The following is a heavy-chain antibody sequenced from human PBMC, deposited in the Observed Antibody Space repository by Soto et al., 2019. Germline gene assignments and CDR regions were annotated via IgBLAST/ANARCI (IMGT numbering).Heavy chain of an antibody. CDR1: GFTFSSYA. Sequence: GGSLRLSCAASGFTFSSYAMSWVRQAPGKGLEWVSAISGSGGSTYYADSVKGRFTISRDNSKNTLYLQMNSLRAEDTAVYYCAKDKDPRGWPLNWFDPWGQGTLVTVSS. D-gene: IGHD3-10*01. V-gene: IGHV3-23*01. CDR3: AKDKDPRGWPLNWFDP. J-gene: IGHJ5*02. CDR2: ISGSGGST.